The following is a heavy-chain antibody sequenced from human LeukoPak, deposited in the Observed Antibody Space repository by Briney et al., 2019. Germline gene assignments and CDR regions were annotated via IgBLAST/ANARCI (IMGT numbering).Heavy chain of an antibody. V-gene: IGHV3-7*01. CDR2: IGRDGSEK. CDR1: GFTFTNYW. J-gene: IGHJ4*02. D-gene: IGHD3-16*01. CDR3: SRELWPGDY. Sequence: GGSLRLSCAASGFTFTNYWMGWVRQAPGKGREWVANIGRDGSEKNYVDSVKGRFTISRDNAKNSLYMQMNSLRAEDTALYYCSRELWPGDYWGRGTLVTVSS.